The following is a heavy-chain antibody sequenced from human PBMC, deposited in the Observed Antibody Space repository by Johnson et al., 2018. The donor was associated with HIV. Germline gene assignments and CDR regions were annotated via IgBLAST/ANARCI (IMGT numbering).Heavy chain of an antibody. V-gene: IGHV3-30*04. D-gene: IGHD3-10*01. CDR3: ARELRGVISPPRAFGI. J-gene: IGHJ3*02. Sequence: QVQLVESGGGVVQPGRSLGLSCTASGFTFSRNAMHWVRQAPGKGLEWVAVISFDGTNKHYADSVKGRFTISRDNSKNTLYLQMTSLRAEDTALYYCARELRGVISPPRAFGIWGQGTMVTVSS. CDR2: ISFDGTNK. CDR1: GFTFSRNA.